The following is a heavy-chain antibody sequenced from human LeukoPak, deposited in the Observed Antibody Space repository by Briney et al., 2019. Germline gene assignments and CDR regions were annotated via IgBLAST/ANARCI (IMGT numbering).Heavy chain of an antibody. J-gene: IGHJ4*02. V-gene: IGHV3-48*04. CDR1: GFTFSSYS. Sequence: GGSLRPSCAASGFTFSSYSMNWVRQAPGKGLEWVSYISVSTTMIYYADSVKGRFTISRDNAKNSLYLQMNSLRAEDTAVYYCARDDGDYAHPVDYWGQGTLVTVSS. D-gene: IGHD4-17*01. CDR2: ISVSTTMI. CDR3: ARDDGDYAHPVDY.